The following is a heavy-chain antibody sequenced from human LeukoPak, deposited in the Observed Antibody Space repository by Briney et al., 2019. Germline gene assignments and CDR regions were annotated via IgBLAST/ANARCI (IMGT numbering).Heavy chain of an antibody. Sequence: GRSLRLSCAASGFIFSSYGMHWVRQAPGKGLEWVSAISGSGSYTDYADSVKGRFTISRDNAKNSLYLQMNSLRAEDTAVYYCARIYSSSSSRGAFDIWGQGTMVTVSS. J-gene: IGHJ3*02. CDR3: ARIYSSSSSRGAFDI. CDR2: ISGSGSYT. V-gene: IGHV3-21*01. CDR1: GFIFSSYG. D-gene: IGHD6-6*01.